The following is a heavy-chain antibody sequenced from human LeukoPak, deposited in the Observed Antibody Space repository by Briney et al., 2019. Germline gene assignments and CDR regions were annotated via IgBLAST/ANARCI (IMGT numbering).Heavy chain of an antibody. Sequence: GRSLRLSCAASGFTFDDYAMHWVRHAPGKGLEWGSGISWNSGSIVYADSVKGRFTISRDNAKNSLYLQMNSLRAEDTALYYCASLEDSSGYYPYDAFDIWGQGTMVTVSS. V-gene: IGHV3-9*01. CDR2: ISWNSGSI. CDR3: ASLEDSSGYYPYDAFDI. D-gene: IGHD3-22*01. J-gene: IGHJ3*02. CDR1: GFTFDDYA.